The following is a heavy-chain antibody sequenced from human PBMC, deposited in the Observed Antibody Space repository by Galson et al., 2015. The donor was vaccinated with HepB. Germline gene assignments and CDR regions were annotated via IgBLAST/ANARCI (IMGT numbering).Heavy chain of an antibody. CDR3: AKAAGLGPTRLDF. CDR1: GFTFTDFA. CDR2: ISGSAGHT. V-gene: IGHV3-23*01. Sequence: SLRLSCATSGFTFTDFAMNWVRQAPGKRLEWVSAISGSAGHTYYADSGGGRFTIFRDNYNMVFLQMNSLRADDTAVYYCAKAAGLGPTRLDFWGQGTPVTVSS. D-gene: IGHD1-26*01. J-gene: IGHJ4*02.